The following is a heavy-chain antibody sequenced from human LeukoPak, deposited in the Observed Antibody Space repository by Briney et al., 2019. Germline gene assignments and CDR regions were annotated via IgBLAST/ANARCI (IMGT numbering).Heavy chain of an antibody. D-gene: IGHD5-12*01. CDR3: ARAEGYSGYDYAFDI. Sequence: PSETLSLTCTVSGGSISSYYWSWIRQPPGKGLEWIGYIYYSGSTNYNPSLKSRVTISVDTSKNQFSLKLSSVTAADTAVYYCARAEGYSGYDYAFDIWGQGTMVTVSS. J-gene: IGHJ3*02. CDR2: IYYSGST. CDR1: GGSISSYY. V-gene: IGHV4-59*01.